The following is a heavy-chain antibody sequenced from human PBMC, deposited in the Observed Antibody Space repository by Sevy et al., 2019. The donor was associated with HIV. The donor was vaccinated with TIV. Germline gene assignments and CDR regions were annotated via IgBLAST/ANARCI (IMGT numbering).Heavy chain of an antibody. J-gene: IGHJ4*02. CDR3: ATGRDYGSGSYDY. CDR1: GFSFDRYG. CDR2: ILYEGINK. V-gene: IGHV3-33*01. D-gene: IGHD3-10*01. Sequence: GGSLRLSCAASGFSFDRYGMHWVRQAPGKGLEWVAVILYEGINKDYGDSVRGRFTISRDNSKNTLYLQMNSLIVDDTAGYYCATGRDYGSGSYDYWGPGTLVTVSS.